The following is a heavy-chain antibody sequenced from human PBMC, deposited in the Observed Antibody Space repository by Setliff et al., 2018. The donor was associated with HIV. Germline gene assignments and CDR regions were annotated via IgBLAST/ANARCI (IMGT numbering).Heavy chain of an antibody. Sequence: PGESLKISCAASGFNVNNKYMSWVRQAPGKGLEWVSIIYSDDYTKYADSLKGRFTISRDNAKNSLYLQMNSLRAEDTAIYYCARDWRSGYDLNFDYWGQGTLVTVSS. J-gene: IGHJ4*02. D-gene: IGHD5-12*01. V-gene: IGHV3-66*01. CDR1: GFNVNNKY. CDR2: IYSDDYT. CDR3: ARDWRSGYDLNFDY.